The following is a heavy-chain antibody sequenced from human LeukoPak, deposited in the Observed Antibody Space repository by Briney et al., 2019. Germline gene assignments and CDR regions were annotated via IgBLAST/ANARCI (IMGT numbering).Heavy chain of an antibody. J-gene: IGHJ6*04. CDR3: ARDRGYCSSTSCYLNYYYGMDV. Sequence: GASVKVSCKASGGTFSSYAISWVRQAPGQGLEWMGGIIPIFGTANYAQKFQGRVTITADESTSTAYMGLSSLGSEDTAVYYCARDRGYCSSTSCYLNYYYGMDVWGKGTTVTVSS. CDR2: IIPIFGTA. CDR1: GGTFSSYA. V-gene: IGHV1-69*13. D-gene: IGHD2-2*01.